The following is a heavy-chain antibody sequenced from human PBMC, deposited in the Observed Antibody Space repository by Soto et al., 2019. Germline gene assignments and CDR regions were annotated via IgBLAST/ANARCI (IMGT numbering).Heavy chain of an antibody. Sequence: QLLESGGALIQPGGSLRVSCVASGFKFSAYAMTWLRQSPGQGLQWVSSISTSGNTTFYADSVKGRFTISRDNSRNTLYLQMRSLIAEDTARYFCAKSPQRVFAYFDIWGQGSLVTVSS. J-gene: IGHJ4*02. D-gene: IGHD3-3*01. V-gene: IGHV3-23*01. CDR3: AKSPQRVFAYFDI. CDR1: GFKFSAYA. CDR2: ISTSGNTT.